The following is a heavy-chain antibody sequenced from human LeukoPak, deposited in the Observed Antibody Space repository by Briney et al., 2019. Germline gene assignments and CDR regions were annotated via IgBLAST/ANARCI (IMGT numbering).Heavy chain of an antibody. CDR3: AGRLDDYDCFFPF. CDR2: INAGNGNT. CDR1: GFTFTSFA. J-gene: IGHJ4*02. D-gene: IGHD4-17*01. V-gene: IGHV1-3*01. Sequence: ASAKLSCKASGFTFTSFAMPWGGRAPGHRVRGLRWINAGNGNTTYSQTFPARVTITRDTPVSTAHMSVSSLRSEVTAVYYCAGRLDDYDCFFPFWGRGPVVPVSA.